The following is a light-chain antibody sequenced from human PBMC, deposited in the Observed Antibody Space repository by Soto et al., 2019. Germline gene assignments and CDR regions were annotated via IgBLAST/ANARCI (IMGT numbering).Light chain of an antibody. J-gene: IGKJ5*01. CDR2: DVS. Sequence: EIVLTQSPATLSLSPGERATLSCRASQSVSSYLAWYQQKPGQAPRLLIYDVSNRATGIPARFSGSGSGTDFTLTISSLEPEDFALYYCQQRSNWPPITFGQGTRLEIK. CDR1: QSVSSY. V-gene: IGKV3-11*01. CDR3: QQRSNWPPIT.